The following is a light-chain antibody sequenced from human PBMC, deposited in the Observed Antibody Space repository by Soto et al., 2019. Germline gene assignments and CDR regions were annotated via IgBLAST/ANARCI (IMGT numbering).Light chain of an antibody. V-gene: IGKV3-15*01. CDR2: GAS. Sequence: ETVMTQSPATLSVSAGERVTLSCRASQGVGSSLAWYQQKPGQAPRVLIHGASTTAPGIPARFSGSGSGTEFTLTISSLQSEDSAVYHCQQYSGWPRTFGQGTKVDIK. J-gene: IGKJ1*01. CDR1: QGVGSS. CDR3: QQYSGWPRT.